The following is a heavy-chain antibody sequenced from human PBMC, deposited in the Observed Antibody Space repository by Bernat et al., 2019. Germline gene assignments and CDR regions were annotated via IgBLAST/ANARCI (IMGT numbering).Heavy chain of an antibody. Sequence: EVQLVESGGGLIQPGGSLRLSCAASGFTVSSNYMSWVRQAPGKGLEWVSVIYSGGNTYYADSVKGRFTISRDNSKNTLYLQMNSLRAEDTAVYYCAAGTYYYDSSGFSEPSLDYWGQGTLVTVSS. D-gene: IGHD3-22*01. CDR3: AAGTYYYDSSGFSEPSLDY. CDR1: GFTVSSNY. V-gene: IGHV3-53*01. CDR2: IYSGGNT. J-gene: IGHJ4*02.